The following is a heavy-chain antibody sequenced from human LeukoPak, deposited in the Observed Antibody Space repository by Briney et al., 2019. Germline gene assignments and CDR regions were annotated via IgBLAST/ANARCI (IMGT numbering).Heavy chain of an antibody. V-gene: IGHV3-30-3*01. CDR3: AKDGPHSSGWYREFDY. D-gene: IGHD6-19*01. CDR2: ISYDGSNK. J-gene: IGHJ4*02. Sequence: GGSLRLSCAASGFTFSSYAMHWVRQAPGKGLEWVAVISYDGSNKYYADSVKGRFTISRDNSKNTLYLQMNSLRAEDTAVYYCAKDGPHSSGWYREFDYWGQGTLVTVSS. CDR1: GFTFSSYA.